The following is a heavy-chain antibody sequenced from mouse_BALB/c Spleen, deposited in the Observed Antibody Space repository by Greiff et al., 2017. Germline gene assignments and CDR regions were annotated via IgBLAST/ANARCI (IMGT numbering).Heavy chain of an antibody. CDR2: INPSTGYT. CDR1: GYAFSSYW. V-gene: IGHV1-4*01. J-gene: IGHJ4*01. Sequence: VHLVESGAELVRPGSSVKISCKASGYAFSSYWMHWVKQRPGQGLEWIGYINPSTGYTEYNQKFKDKATLTADKSSSTAYMQLSSLTSEDSAVYYCARPLGRGGDAMDYWGQGTSVTVSS. CDR3: ARPLGRGGDAMDY. D-gene: IGHD4-1*01.